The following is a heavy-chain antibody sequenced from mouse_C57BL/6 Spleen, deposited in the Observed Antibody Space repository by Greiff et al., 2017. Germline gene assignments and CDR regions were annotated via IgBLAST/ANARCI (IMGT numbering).Heavy chain of an antibody. Sequence: QVQLQQSGAELVKPGASVKISCKASGYAFSSYWMNWVKQRPGKGLEWIGQIYPGDGDTNYNGKFKGKATLTADKYSSTAYMQLSSLTSEDSAVYFCARQTYYSNWYFDVWGTGTTVTVSS. CDR1: GYAFSSYW. D-gene: IGHD2-5*01. CDR3: ARQTYYSNWYFDV. J-gene: IGHJ1*03. V-gene: IGHV1-80*01. CDR2: IYPGDGDT.